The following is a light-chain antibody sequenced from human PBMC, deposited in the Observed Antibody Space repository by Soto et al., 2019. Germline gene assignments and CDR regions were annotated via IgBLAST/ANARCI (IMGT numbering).Light chain of an antibody. Sequence: IVLTLSPATISVSPVYPPHLPGKASQSVSYYLAWYQQKPGQAPRLLIYGASTRATDMPATFSGSGSGTEFTLTISSLRSEDFAVYYCQQYKNWPHTFGRGTKVDTK. CDR1: QSVSYY. CDR2: GAS. J-gene: IGKJ4*02. V-gene: IGKV3-15*01. CDR3: QQYKNWPHT.